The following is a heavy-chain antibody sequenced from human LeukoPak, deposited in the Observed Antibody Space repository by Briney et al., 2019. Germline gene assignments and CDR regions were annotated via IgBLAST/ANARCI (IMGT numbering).Heavy chain of an antibody. CDR1: GGSFSGYY. CDR3: ARTSSGWAPFWY. CDR2: INHSGST. J-gene: IGHJ4*02. D-gene: IGHD6-19*01. Sequence: SETLSLTCAVYGGSFSGYYWSWIRQPPGKGLEWIGEINHSGSTNYNPSLKSRITISVDTSKNQFSLKLSSVTAADTAVYYCARTSSGWAPFWYWGQGTLVTVSS. V-gene: IGHV4-34*01.